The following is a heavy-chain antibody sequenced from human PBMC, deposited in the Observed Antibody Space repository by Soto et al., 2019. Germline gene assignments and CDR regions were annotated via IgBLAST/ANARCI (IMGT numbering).Heavy chain of an antibody. D-gene: IGHD1-7*01. CDR2: IYYSGST. CDR3: ARAGITGSNFDY. V-gene: IGHV4-59*01. CDR1: GGSISSYY. J-gene: IGHJ4*02. Sequence: SETLSLTCTVSGGSISSYYWSWIRQPPGKGLEWIGYIYYSGSTNYNPSIKSRVTISVDTSKNQISLKLSFVTVADTAVYYCARAGITGSNFDYWGQGTLVTVPS.